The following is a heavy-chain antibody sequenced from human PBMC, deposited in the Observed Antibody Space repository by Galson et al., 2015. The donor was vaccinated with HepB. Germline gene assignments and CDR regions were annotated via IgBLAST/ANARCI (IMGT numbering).Heavy chain of an antibody. D-gene: IGHD3-3*01. J-gene: IGHJ6*02. Sequence: SVKVSCKASGYTSTSYDINWVRQATGQGLEWMGWMNPNSGNTGYAQKFQGRVTMTRNTSISTAYMELSSLRSEDTAVYYCARMIYDFGRSGFWGGYSPLTPQGYGMDVWGQGTTVTVSS. V-gene: IGHV1-8*01. CDR2: MNPNSGNT. CDR1: GYTSTSYD. CDR3: ARMIYDFGRSGFWGGYSPLTPQGYGMDV.